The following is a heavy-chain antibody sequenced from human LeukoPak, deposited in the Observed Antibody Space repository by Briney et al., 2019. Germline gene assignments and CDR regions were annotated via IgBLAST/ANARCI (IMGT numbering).Heavy chain of an antibody. V-gene: IGHV4-59*08. J-gene: IGHJ3*02. Sequence: SETLSLTCTVSGGSISSFYWSWIRQPPGKGLEWIGFIYYPGSTAYNPSLKSRVTMSVDTSKNQFSLKLSSVTAADTAVYYCARVDSSVDAFDIWGQGTMVTVSS. CDR3: ARVDSSVDAFDI. CDR2: IYYPGST. CDR1: GGSISSFY. D-gene: IGHD3-22*01.